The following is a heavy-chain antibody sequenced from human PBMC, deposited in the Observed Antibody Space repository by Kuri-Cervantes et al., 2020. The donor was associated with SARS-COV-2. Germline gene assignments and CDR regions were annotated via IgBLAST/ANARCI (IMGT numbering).Heavy chain of an antibody. D-gene: IGHD5-18*01. CDR3: AKVEGYSYPNWFDP. CDR1: GFTFSGHW. Sequence: GGSLRLYCAASGFTFSGHWIHWVRQAPGKGLVWVSRINPDGSYTNNADSVKGRFTLSRDNAKNMLYLQMNSLRAEDTAVYYCAKVEGYSYPNWFDPWGQGTLVTVSS. CDR2: INPDGSYT. V-gene: IGHV3-74*01. J-gene: IGHJ5*02.